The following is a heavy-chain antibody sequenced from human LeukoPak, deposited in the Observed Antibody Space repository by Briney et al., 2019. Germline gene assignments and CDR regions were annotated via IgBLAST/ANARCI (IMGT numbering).Heavy chain of an antibody. J-gene: IGHJ4*02. CDR2: ISGSGGST. Sequence: GGSLRLSCAASGFTFSSYTMSWVRQAPGKGLEWVSAISGSGGSTYYADSVKGRFTISRDNSKKTLYLQMSSLRVEDTAVYYCAQQDSYSSGPGYWGQGTLVTVSS. D-gene: IGHD6-19*01. CDR3: AQQDSYSSGPGY. CDR1: GFTFSSYT. V-gene: IGHV3-23*01.